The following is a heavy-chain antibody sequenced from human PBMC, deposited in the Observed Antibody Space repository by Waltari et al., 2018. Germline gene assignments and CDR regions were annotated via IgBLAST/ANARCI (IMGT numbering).Heavy chain of an antibody. D-gene: IGHD3-10*01. CDR2: ISYDGSNK. CDR3: ARDRENSYFDY. Sequence: QVQLVESGGGVVQPGRSLRLSCAASGFTFSRYAMHWVRQAPGKGLELVAVISYDGSNKYYADSVKGRFTISRDNSKNTLYLQMNSLRAEDTAVYYCARDRENSYFDYWGQGTLVTVSS. J-gene: IGHJ4*02. V-gene: IGHV3-30-3*01. CDR1: GFTFSRYA.